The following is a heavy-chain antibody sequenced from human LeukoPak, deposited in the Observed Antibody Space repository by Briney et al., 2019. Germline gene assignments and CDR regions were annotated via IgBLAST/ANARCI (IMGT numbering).Heavy chain of an antibody. J-gene: IGHJ5*02. CDR3: ARLYGGNISWFDP. V-gene: IGHV1-69*06. Sequence: SAKVSCKASGGTFSNYGLSWVRQAPGQGLEWMGKIIPIFGTTNYAQKFQGRVTLTADKYTSTAHMELSGLTSEDTAVYFCARLYGGNISWFDPWGQGTLVTVSS. CDR1: GGTFSNYG. D-gene: IGHD4/OR15-4a*01. CDR2: IIPIFGTT.